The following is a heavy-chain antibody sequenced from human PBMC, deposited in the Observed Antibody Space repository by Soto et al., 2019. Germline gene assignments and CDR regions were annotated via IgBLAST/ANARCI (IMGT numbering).Heavy chain of an antibody. J-gene: IGHJ4*02. Sequence: HPGGSLRLSCVASGFDFSNFEMNWVRQTPGKGPEWLSYISSSSGTIYYTDSVMGRFTISRDNAKNALYLQMNGLRAEDTGVYYCASGHWLVARLLYYWGLGTLVTVSS. V-gene: IGHV3-48*03. CDR2: ISSSSGTI. CDR1: GFDFSNFE. CDR3: ASGHWLVARLLYY. D-gene: IGHD6-19*01.